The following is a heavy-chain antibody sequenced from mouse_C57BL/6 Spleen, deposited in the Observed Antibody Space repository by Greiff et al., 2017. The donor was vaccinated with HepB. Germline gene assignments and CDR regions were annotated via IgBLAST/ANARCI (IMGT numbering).Heavy chain of an antibody. J-gene: IGHJ1*03. Sequence: QVQLQQPGAELVKPGASVKLSCKASGYTFTSYWMHWVKQRPGQGLEWIGMIHPNSGSTNYNEKFKSKATLTVDKSSSTAYMQLSSLTSEDAAVYYCARLPANWEYFDVWGTGTTVTVSS. V-gene: IGHV1-64*01. CDR3: ARLPANWEYFDV. D-gene: IGHD4-1*01. CDR1: GYTFTSYW. CDR2: IHPNSGST.